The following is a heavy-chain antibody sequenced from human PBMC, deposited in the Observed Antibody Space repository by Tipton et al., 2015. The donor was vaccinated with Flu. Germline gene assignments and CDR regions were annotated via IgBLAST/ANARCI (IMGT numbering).Heavy chain of an antibody. CDR2: IIPILGIA. CDR3: ARDSCSGGSCYPVYYYYYGMDV. V-gene: IGHV1-69*09. J-gene: IGHJ6*02. D-gene: IGHD2-15*01. Sequence: QLVQSGAEVKKPGSSVKVSCKASGGTFSSYAISWVRQAPGQGLEWMGRIIPILGIANYAQKFQGRVTITADKSTSTAYMELSSLGSEDTAVYYCARDSCSGGSCYPVYYYYYGMDVWGQGTTVTVSS. CDR1: GGTFSSYA.